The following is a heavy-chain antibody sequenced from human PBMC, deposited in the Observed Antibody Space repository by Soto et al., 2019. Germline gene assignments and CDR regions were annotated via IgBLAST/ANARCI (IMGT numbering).Heavy chain of an antibody. CDR3: AKGGYSSSSGGYYYYGMDV. V-gene: IGHV3-23*01. J-gene: IGHJ6*02. D-gene: IGHD6-6*01. CDR1: GFTFSSYA. Sequence: EVQLLESGGGLVQPGGSLRLSCAASGFTFSSYAMSWVRQAPGKGLEWVSAISGSGGSTYYADSVKGRFTISRDNSKKSLYLQMNSLIAEETAVYYCAKGGYSSSSGGYYYYGMDVWGQGTTVTVSS. CDR2: ISGSGGST.